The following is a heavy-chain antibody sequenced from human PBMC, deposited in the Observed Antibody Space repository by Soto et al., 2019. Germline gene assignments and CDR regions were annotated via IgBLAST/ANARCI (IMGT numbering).Heavy chain of an antibody. J-gene: IGHJ4*01. CDR1: GGTFISYA. CDR2: IIPIFGTA. CDR3: AAQIDNRGYYGSLDK. D-gene: IGHD3-22*01. Sequence: SVKISCTSSGGTFISYAISWVRQAPGQGLEWMGGIIPIFGTANYAQKFQERVTITRDMSTSTAYMELSSLRSEDTAVYYCAAQIDNRGYYGSLDKWGHGIRFSGS. V-gene: IGHV1-69*05.